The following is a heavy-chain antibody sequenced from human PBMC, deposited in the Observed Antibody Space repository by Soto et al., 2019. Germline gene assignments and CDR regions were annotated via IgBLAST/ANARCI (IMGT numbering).Heavy chain of an antibody. Sequence: EVQLLESGGGLVQPGGSLRLSCAASGFTFSSYAMSWVRQAPGKGLEWVSAISGGGGSTYYADSVKGRFTISRDNSKNTRYLQMNSLRAEDTAVYYCAKGQVTTHHYFDYWGQGTLVTVSS. CDR2: ISGGGGST. J-gene: IGHJ4*02. CDR1: GFTFSSYA. CDR3: AKGQVTTHHYFDY. D-gene: IGHD3-3*01. V-gene: IGHV3-23*01.